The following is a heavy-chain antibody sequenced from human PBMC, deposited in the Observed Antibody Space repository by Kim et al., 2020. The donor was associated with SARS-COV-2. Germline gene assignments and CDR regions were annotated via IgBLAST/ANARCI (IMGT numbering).Heavy chain of an antibody. CDR1: GFTFSSYG. CDR3: ARWGPGYYDSSPFSMDV. Sequence: GGSLRLSCAASGFTFSSYGMHWVRQAPGKGLEWVAVIWYDGSNKYYADSVKGRFTISRDNSKNTLYLQMNSLRAEDTAVYYCARWGPGYYDSSPFSMDVWGQGTTVTVSS. J-gene: IGHJ6*02. D-gene: IGHD3-22*01. V-gene: IGHV3-33*01. CDR2: IWYDGSNK.